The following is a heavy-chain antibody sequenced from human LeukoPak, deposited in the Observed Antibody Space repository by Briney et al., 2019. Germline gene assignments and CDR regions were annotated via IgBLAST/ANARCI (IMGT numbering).Heavy chain of an antibody. CDR3: AKDRTGYSSGQ. J-gene: IGHJ4*02. Sequence: PGGSLRLSCAASGFTFSSYGMHWVRQAPGKGLEWVAVISYDGSNKYYADSVKGRFTISRDNSKNTLYLQMNSLRAEDTAVYYCAKDRTGYSSGQGGQGTLVTVSS. D-gene: IGHD6-19*01. CDR2: ISYDGSNK. CDR1: GFTFSSYG. V-gene: IGHV3-30*18.